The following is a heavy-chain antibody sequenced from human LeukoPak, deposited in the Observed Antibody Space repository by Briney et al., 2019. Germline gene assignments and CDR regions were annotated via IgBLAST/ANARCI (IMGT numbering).Heavy chain of an antibody. J-gene: IGHJ1*01. CDR3: AREGCSSTSCYRAFQH. CDR1: GFTFSTYA. D-gene: IGHD2-2*01. Sequence: SGGSLRLSCAASGFTFSTYAMSWVRQSPGKGLEWVSCISGSGGSTYYADSVKGRFTLSRDNSKSTLYLQMNSLRAEDTAVYYCAREGCSSTSCYRAFQHWGQGTLVTVSS. CDR2: ISGSGGST. V-gene: IGHV3-23*01.